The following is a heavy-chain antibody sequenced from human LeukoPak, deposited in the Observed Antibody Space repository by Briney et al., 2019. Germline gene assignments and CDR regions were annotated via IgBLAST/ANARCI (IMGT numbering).Heavy chain of an antibody. V-gene: IGHV4-31*03. J-gene: IGHJ4*02. D-gene: IGHD2-15*01. Sequence: SETLSLTCTVSGGSISSGGYYWSWICQHPGKGLERIGYIYYSGSTYYNPSLKSRVTISVDTSKNQFSLKLSSVTAADTAVYYCARVSRYCSGGSCPTLDYWGQGTLVTVSS. CDR1: GGSISSGGYY. CDR3: ARVSRYCSGGSCPTLDY. CDR2: IYYSGST.